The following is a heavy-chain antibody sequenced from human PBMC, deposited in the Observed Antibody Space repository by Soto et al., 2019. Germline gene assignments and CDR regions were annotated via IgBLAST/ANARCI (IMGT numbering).Heavy chain of an antibody. CDR2: IYYSGST. CDR1: GGSISSYY. Sequence: QVQLQESGPGLVKPSETLSLTCTVSGGSISSYYWSWIRQPPGKGLEWIGYIYYSGSTNYNPSLRSRVTISVDTSKNQFSLKRSSVTAADTAVYYCARAESCGGDCYPFDYWGQGTLVTVSS. J-gene: IGHJ4*02. V-gene: IGHV4-59*01. D-gene: IGHD2-21*02. CDR3: ARAESCGGDCYPFDY.